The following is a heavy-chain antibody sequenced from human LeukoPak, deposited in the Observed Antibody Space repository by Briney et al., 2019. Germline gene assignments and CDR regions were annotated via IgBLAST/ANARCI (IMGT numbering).Heavy chain of an antibody. CDR1: GFTFSDYY. J-gene: IGHJ6*02. CDR3: AKRRAAAPYYYYGMDV. CDR2: ISSSSSYT. D-gene: IGHD6-13*01. Sequence: GSLRLSCAASGFTFSDYYMSWIRQAPGKGLEWVSYISSSSSYTNYADSVKGRFTISRDNSKNTLYLQMNSLRAEDTAVYYCAKRRAAAPYYYYGMDVWGQGTTVTVSS. V-gene: IGHV3-11*03.